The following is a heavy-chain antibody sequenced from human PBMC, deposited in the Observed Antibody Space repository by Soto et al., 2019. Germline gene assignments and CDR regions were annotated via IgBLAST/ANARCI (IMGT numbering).Heavy chain of an antibody. CDR2: IYSGGST. Sequence: GGSLRLSCEVSGFSVTANYMSWVRQAPGKGLERGSVIYSGGSTYYIDSVKGGLSISRDISKTTLYLQMNTLRAEGTAVYYCRGYGYWGQGTLVTVSS. J-gene: IGHJ4*02. CDR3: RGYGY. CDR1: GFSVTANY. D-gene: IGHD5-12*01. V-gene: IGHV3-53*01.